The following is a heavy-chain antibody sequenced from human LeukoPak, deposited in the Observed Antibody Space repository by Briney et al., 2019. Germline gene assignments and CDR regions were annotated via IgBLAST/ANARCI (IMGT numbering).Heavy chain of an antibody. J-gene: IGHJ4*02. Sequence: SETLSLTCAVYGGSFSGYYWSWIRQPPGKGLEWIGEINHSGSTNYNPSLKSRVTISVDTSKNQFSLKLSSVTAADTAVYYCARTMNNWGQGTLVTVSS. D-gene: IGHD2/OR15-2a*01. CDR3: ARTMNN. CDR1: GGSFSGYY. V-gene: IGHV4-34*01. CDR2: INHSGST.